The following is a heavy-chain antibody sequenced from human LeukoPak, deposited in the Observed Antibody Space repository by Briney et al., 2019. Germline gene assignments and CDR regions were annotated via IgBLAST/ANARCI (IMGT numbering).Heavy chain of an antibody. CDR2: IYTSGST. CDR3: ARLFPLHYYDSSGFGAFDI. CDR1: GGSISSYY. D-gene: IGHD3-22*01. V-gene: IGHV4-4*09. J-gene: IGHJ3*02. Sequence: PSETLSLTGTVSGGSISSYYWSWIRQPPGKGLEWIGYIYTSGSTNYNPSLKSRVTISVDTSKNQFSLKLSSVTAADTAVYYCARLFPLHYYDSSGFGAFDIWGQGTMVTVSS.